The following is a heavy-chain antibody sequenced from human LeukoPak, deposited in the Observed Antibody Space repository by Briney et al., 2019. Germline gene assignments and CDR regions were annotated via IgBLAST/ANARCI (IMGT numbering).Heavy chain of an antibody. Sequence: GGSLRLSCAASGFTFDDYAMHWVRQAPGKGLEWVSLISWDGGSTYYADSVKGRFTISRDNSKNSLYLQMNSLRAEDTALYYCAKDITDRKFVVVVAALPGMGAFDIWGQGTMVTVSS. CDR2: ISWDGGST. J-gene: IGHJ3*02. D-gene: IGHD2-15*01. V-gene: IGHV3-43D*03. CDR3: AKDITDRKFVVVVAALPGMGAFDI. CDR1: GFTFDDYA.